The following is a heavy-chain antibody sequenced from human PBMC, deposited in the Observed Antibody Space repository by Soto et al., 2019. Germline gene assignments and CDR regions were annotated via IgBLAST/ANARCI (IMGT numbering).Heavy chain of an antibody. Sequence: PGVSLKLSCHVSGYTFFSFWIVWVRQVPGKGLEWVGRIDPGDSSATYSPTFQGHVTISADRSTRSAYLQWRSLRASDTAIYFCARRYCSRADCYSDSWGQGSLVTVSS. J-gene: IGHJ4*02. CDR3: ARRYCSRADCYSDS. V-gene: IGHV5-10-1*01. CDR1: GYTFFSFW. CDR2: IDPGDSSA. D-gene: IGHD2-2*01.